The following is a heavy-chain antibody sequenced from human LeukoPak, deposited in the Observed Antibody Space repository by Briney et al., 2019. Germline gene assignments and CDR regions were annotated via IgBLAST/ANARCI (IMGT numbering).Heavy chain of an antibody. J-gene: IGHJ4*02. CDR3: ARKKTYYYDSSGLLADVFDY. D-gene: IGHD3-22*01. Sequence: SQTLSLSCTVSGGSISSGDYYWSWIRQPPGRGLEWIGYIYYSGSTYYNPSLKSRVTISVDTSKNQFSLKLSSVTAADKAVYYCARKKTYYYDSSGLLADVFDYWGQGTLVTVSS. CDR2: IYYSGST. CDR1: GGSISSGDYY. V-gene: IGHV4-30-4*08.